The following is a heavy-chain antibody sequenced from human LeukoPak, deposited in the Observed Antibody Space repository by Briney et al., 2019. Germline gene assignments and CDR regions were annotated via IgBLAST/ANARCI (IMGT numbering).Heavy chain of an antibody. V-gene: IGHV4-59*01. CDR1: GGSISSYY. J-gene: IGHJ4*02. CDR3: ARIRGYFDY. Sequence: PSETLSLTCTVSGGSISSYYWSWIRQPPGKGLEWIGYIYYSGRTNYNPSLKSRVTISVDTSKNQFSLKLSSVTAADTAVYYCARIRGYFDYWGQGTLVTVSS. CDR2: IYYSGRT. D-gene: IGHD3-16*01.